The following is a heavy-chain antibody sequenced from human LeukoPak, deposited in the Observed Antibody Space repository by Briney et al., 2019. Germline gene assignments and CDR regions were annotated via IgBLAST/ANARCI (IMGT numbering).Heavy chain of an antibody. V-gene: IGHV3-23*01. Sequence: GGSLRLSCAASGFTFSSYGMSWVRQAPGKGLEWVSAISGGGGSTYYADSVKGRFTISRDNSKNTLYLQMNSLRAEDTAVYYCAKVPVMTTVVTPFDYWGQGTLVTVSS. CDR2: ISGGGGST. CDR1: GFTFSSYG. D-gene: IGHD4-23*01. CDR3: AKVPVMTTVVTPFDY. J-gene: IGHJ4*02.